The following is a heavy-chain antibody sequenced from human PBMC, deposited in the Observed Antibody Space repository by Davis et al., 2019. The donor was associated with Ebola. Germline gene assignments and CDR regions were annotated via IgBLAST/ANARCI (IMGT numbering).Heavy chain of an antibody. J-gene: IGHJ6*03. Sequence: SVKVSCKASGGTFSSYAISWVRQAPGQGLEWMGGIIPIFGTANYAQKFQGRVTITADESTSTAYIELSSLRSEDTAVYYCARSDYDFWSGYYKGPYYYYYMDVWGKGTTVTVSS. CDR3: ARSDYDFWSGYYKGPYYYYYMDV. CDR1: GGTFSSYA. CDR2: IIPIFGTA. V-gene: IGHV1-69*13. D-gene: IGHD3-3*01.